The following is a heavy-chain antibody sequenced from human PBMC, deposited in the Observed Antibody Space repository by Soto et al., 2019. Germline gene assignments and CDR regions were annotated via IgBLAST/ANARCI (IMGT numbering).Heavy chain of an antibody. CDR1: GGSISSYY. D-gene: IGHD3-10*01. Sequence: QVQLQESGPGLVKPSETLSLTCTVSGGSISSYYWSWIRQPPGKGLEWIGYIYYSGSTNYNPSLKSRVTISVDTSKNQFSLKLSSVTAADTAVYYCARAVGTYYYGSGSYYNHFDYWGQGTLVTVSS. CDR3: ARAVGTYYYGSGSYYNHFDY. V-gene: IGHV4-59*01. J-gene: IGHJ4*02. CDR2: IYYSGST.